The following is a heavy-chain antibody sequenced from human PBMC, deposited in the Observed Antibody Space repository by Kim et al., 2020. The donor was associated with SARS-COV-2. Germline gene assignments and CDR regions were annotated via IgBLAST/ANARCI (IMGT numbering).Heavy chain of an antibody. V-gene: IGHV3-43*02. Sequence: GGSLRLSCVASGFTFHNYAMHWVRQAPGKGLEWVSVISGDGGGTHYADSVKGRFTISRDNSKNSLYLQMKSLRIEDTGLYYCAKDAPYSSTWYDAFDIWGQGKMVPVPS. J-gene: IGHJ3*02. CDR2: ISGDGGGT. CDR1: GFTFHNYA. D-gene: IGHD6-13*01. CDR3: AKDAPYSSTWYDAFDI.